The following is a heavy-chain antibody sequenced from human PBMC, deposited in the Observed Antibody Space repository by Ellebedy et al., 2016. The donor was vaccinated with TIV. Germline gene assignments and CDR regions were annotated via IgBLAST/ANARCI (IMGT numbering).Heavy chain of an antibody. CDR2: VYYGGST. V-gene: IGHV4-39*07. CDR1: GASFSSTTYS. D-gene: IGHD3-16*01. Sequence: SETLSLTCAVSGASFSSTTYSWGSIRQPPGKGLEWIGSVYYGGSTYYNPSLRSRLPISIDTSKNQFSLKVKSVTAADTAVYYCAAQSRDYVWDGDYWGQGALVTVSS. J-gene: IGHJ4*02. CDR3: AAQSRDYVWDGDY.